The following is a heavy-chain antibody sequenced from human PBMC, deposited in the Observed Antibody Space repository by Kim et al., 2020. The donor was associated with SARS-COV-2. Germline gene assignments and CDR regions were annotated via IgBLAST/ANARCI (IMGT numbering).Heavy chain of an antibody. CDR1: GFTFSSYA. J-gene: IGHJ4*02. Sequence: GGSLRLSCAASGFTFSSYAMHWVRQAPGKGLEWVAVISYDGSNEYYADSVKGRFTISRDNSKNTLYLQMNSLRAEDTAVYYCARDHIVVVPAAHFDYWGQGTLVTVPP. V-gene: IGHV3-30*04. CDR2: ISYDGSNE. D-gene: IGHD2-2*01. CDR3: ARDHIVVVPAAHFDY.